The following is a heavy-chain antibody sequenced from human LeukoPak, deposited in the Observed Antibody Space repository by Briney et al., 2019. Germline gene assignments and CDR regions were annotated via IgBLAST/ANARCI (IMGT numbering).Heavy chain of an antibody. CDR2: IYYSGST. Sequence: PSETLSLTCTVSGGSISSYYWSWIRQPPGKGLGWIGYIYYSGSTNYNPSLKSRVTISVDTSKNQFSLKLSSVTAADTAAYYCARNFWSGYSDYWGQGTLVTVSS. J-gene: IGHJ4*02. D-gene: IGHD3-3*01. CDR1: GGSISSYY. V-gene: IGHV4-59*08. CDR3: ARNFWSGYSDY.